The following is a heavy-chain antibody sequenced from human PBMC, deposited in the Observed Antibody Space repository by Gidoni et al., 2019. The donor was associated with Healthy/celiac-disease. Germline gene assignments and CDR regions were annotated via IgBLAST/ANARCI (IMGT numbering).Heavy chain of an antibody. CDR3: GLRDIVLMVYAATQY. CDR1: GFTFSSYA. CDR2: ISGSGGST. J-gene: IGHJ4*02. Sequence: EVQLVESGGGLVQPGGSLRLSCAASGFTFSSYAMSWVRQAPGKGLEWVSAISGSGGSTYYADSVKGRFTISRDNSKNTLYLQMNSLRAEDTAVYYCGLRDIVLMVYAATQYWGQGTLVTVSS. V-gene: IGHV3-23*04. D-gene: IGHD2-8*01.